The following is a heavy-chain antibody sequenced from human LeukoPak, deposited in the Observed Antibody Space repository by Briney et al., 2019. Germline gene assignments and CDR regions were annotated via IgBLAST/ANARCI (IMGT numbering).Heavy chain of an antibody. J-gene: IGHJ3*02. Sequence: SVKVSCKASGGTFSSYVITWVRQAPGQGLEWMGGIIPIFDTTYYAQKFEGRVTITADQSTSTVYMELTSLRSEDTAVYFCARDPRVGLYVFDIWGQGTMVTVSS. D-gene: IGHD1-26*01. CDR1: GGTFSSYV. CDR2: IIPIFDTT. CDR3: ARDPRVGLYVFDI. V-gene: IGHV1-69*13.